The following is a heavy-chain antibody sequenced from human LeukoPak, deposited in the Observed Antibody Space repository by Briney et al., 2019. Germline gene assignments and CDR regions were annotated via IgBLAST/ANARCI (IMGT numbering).Heavy chain of an antibody. J-gene: IGHJ6*03. CDR2: INHSGST. D-gene: IGHD4-17*01. Sequence: SETLSLTCAVYGGSFSGYYWSWIRQPPGKGLEWIGEINHSGSTNYNPSLKSRVTISVDKSKNQFSLKLSSVTAADTAVYYCARGYGDYRIYYYYYYMDVWGKGTTVTVSS. V-gene: IGHV4-34*01. CDR3: ARGYGDYRIYYYYYYMDV. CDR1: GGSFSGYY.